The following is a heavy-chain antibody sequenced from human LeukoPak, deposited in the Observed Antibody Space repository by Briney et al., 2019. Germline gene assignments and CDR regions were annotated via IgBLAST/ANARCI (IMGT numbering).Heavy chain of an antibody. V-gene: IGHV3-64*01. CDR1: GFTFSDYG. CDR2: ISSNGGST. D-gene: IGHD6-19*01. CDR3: ARDSSSRPFDY. Sequence: GGSLRLSCAASGFTFSDYGMHWVRQAPGKGLEYVSTISSNGGSTYYANSVKGRFTVSRDNSKNTLYLQIGSLRAEDMAVYYCARDSSSRPFDYWGQGTLVTVSS. J-gene: IGHJ4*02.